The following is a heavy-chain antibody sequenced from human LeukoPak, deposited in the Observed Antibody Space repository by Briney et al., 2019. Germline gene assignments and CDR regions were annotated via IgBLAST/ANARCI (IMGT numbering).Heavy chain of an antibody. J-gene: IGHJ4*02. D-gene: IGHD3-22*01. CDR2: IRYDGSHK. Sequence: PGGSLRLSCAAFGFTFSTYGMNWVRQAPGKGLEWVAFIRYDGSHKQYTDSVKGRFTISRDNSENTVYLQMNSLKPEDTAMYYCAKSKESRYYYDTSSFDHWGQGTLVTVSS. CDR1: GFTFSTYG. CDR3: AKSKESRYYYDTSSFDH. V-gene: IGHV3-30*02.